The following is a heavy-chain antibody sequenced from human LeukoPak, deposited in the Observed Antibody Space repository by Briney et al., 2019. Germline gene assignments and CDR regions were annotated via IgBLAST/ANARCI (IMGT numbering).Heavy chain of an antibody. CDR2: IYSGGTT. V-gene: IGHV3-53*01. Sequence: PGGSLRLSWSASWXTVSSNYMTWVRQAPGQGLEWVSIIYSGGTTYYADSVKGRFTISRDNSKNTLYLQMNSLKAEDTAVYYCARLYYYVSGTYSRYFDCWGQGTLVTVSS. CDR3: ARLYYYVSGTYSRYFDC. D-gene: IGHD3-10*01. J-gene: IGHJ4*02. CDR1: WXTVSSNY.